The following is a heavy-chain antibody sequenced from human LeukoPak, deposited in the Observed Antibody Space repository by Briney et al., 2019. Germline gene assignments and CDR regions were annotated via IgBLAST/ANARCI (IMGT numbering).Heavy chain of an antibody. V-gene: IGHV3-23*01. CDR2: ITGSGGNT. Sequence: GGSLRLSCVAPGFTFSNYAMSWVRQAPGKGLEWVSAITGSGGNTYYADSVKGRFTISRDNSKNTVFLQMNSLRHEDTAIYYCVIWGDYDVLTGYYVPDYWGQGTLVTVSS. CDR1: GFTFSNYA. D-gene: IGHD3-9*01. CDR3: VIWGDYDVLTGYYVPDY. J-gene: IGHJ4*02.